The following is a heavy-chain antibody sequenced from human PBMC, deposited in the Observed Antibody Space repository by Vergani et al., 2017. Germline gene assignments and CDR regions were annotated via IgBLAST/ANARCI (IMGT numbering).Heavy chain of an antibody. CDR3: AKRDLYGDYYEY. V-gene: IGHV3-23*01. CDR1: GFTFSSYA. CDR2: MSGSGGST. D-gene: IGHD4-17*01. J-gene: IGHJ4*02. Sequence: EVQLLESGGGLVQPGGSLRLSCAASGFTFSSYAMCWVRQAPGKGLEWVSAMSGSGGSTYYADSVKGRFTISRDNSKNTLYLQMNSLRAEDTAVDYCAKRDLYGDYYEYWGQGTLVTVSS.